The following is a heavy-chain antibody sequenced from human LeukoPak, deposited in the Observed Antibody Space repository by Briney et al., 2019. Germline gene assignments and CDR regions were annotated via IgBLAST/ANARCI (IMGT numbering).Heavy chain of an antibody. CDR2: ISAYNGNT. D-gene: IGHD3-22*01. V-gene: IGHV1-18*01. Sequence: ASVKVSCKAPGYTFTSYGISWVRQAPGQGLEWMGWISAYNGNTNYAQKLQGRVTMTTDTSTSTAYMELRSLRSDDTAVYYCAREVVDYYDSSGSHDAFDIWGQGTMVTVSS. CDR1: GYTFTSYG. J-gene: IGHJ3*02. CDR3: AREVVDYYDSSGSHDAFDI.